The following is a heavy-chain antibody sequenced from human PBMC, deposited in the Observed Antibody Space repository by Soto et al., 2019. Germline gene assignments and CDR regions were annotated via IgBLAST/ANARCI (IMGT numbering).Heavy chain of an antibody. J-gene: IGHJ1*01. D-gene: IGHD3-22*01. CDR1: GFAFGDYY. V-gene: IGHV3-11*01. Sequence: GGSLRLSCAASGFAFGDYYMSWIRQAPGKGLEWVSYISSSGSTIYYADSVKGRFTISRDNAKNSLYLQMNSLRAEDTAVYYCAREYYYDSSGYFWWGAPAIQHWGQGTLVTVSS. CDR2: ISSSGSTI. CDR3: AREYYYDSSGYFWWGAPAIQH.